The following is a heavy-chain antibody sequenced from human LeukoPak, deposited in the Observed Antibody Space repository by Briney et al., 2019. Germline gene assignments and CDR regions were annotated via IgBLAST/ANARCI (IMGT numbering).Heavy chain of an antibody. CDR2: INHSGST. J-gene: IGHJ4*02. CDR1: GGSFSGYY. CDR3: ARADVRVGATDY. Sequence: SETLSLTCAVYGGSFSGYYWSWIRQPPGKGLEWIGEINHSGSTNYNPSLKSRVTISVDTSKNQFSLKLSSVTAADTAVYYCARADVRVGATDYWGQGTLVTVSS. D-gene: IGHD1-26*01. V-gene: IGHV4-34*01.